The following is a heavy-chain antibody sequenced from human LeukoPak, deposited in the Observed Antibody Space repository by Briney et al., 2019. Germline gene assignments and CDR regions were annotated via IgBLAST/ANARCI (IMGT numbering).Heavy chain of an antibody. CDR2: ISSSGSTI. CDR3: ARDLCSSTSCYGGPDYGMDV. Sequence: GGSLRLSCAASGLTFSDYYMSWIRQAPGKGLEWVSYISSSGSTIYYADSVKGRFTISRDNAKNSLYLQMNSLRAEDTAVYYCARDLCSSTSCYGGPDYGMDVWGQGTTVTVSS. V-gene: IGHV3-11*01. CDR1: GLTFSDYY. J-gene: IGHJ6*02. D-gene: IGHD2-2*01.